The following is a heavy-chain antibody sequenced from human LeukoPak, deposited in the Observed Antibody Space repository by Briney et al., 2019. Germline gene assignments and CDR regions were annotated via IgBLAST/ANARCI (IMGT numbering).Heavy chain of an antibody. J-gene: IGHJ4*02. CDR1: GGSISSSSYY. D-gene: IGHD3-22*01. CDR2: IYYSGST. V-gene: IGHV4-39*01. CDR3: ARHVDSSGYWRD. Sequence: SETLSLTCTVSGGSISSSSYYWGWIRQPPGKGLEWIGSIYYSGSTYYNPSLRSRVTISVDTSKNQFSLKLSSVTAADTAVYYCARHVDSSGYWRDWGQGTLVTVSS.